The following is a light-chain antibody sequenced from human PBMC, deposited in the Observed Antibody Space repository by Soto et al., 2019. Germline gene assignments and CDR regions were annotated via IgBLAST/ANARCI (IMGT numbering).Light chain of an antibody. Sequence: DIQMTQSPSSLSASVGDRVTISCRASQTIANYLNWYQHKPGNAPKLLIYAASSLERGVPSRFSGSGSGTDFSLTVDSLQPEDTATYYCQQYDHPPYTFGQGTKLEIK. CDR2: AAS. CDR3: QQYDHPPYT. CDR1: QTIANY. V-gene: IGKV1-33*01. J-gene: IGKJ2*01.